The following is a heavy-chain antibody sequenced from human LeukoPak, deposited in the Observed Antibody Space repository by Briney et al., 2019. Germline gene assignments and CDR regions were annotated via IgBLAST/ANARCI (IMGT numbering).Heavy chain of an antibody. V-gene: IGHV3-23*01. CDR2: SGSGGDT. J-gene: IGHJ4*02. Sequence: RGSLTLACPASGFTLSNYSMNWDRQPPGEGMEWDSFSGSGGDTYYVDSVKGRFPISRDNSKNTLYLKMNSLRAEDTAVYYCAKARGGTYRTYYFDYWGQGTLVTVSS. CDR3: AKARGGTYRTYYFDY. D-gene: IGHD1-26*01. CDR1: GFTLSNYS.